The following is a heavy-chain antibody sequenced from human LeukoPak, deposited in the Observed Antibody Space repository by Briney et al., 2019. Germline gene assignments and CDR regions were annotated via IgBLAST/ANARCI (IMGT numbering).Heavy chain of an antibody. CDR3: AKLGIVVVVAATTWFDP. CDR2: ISGSGGST. Sequence: GGSLRLAWAASGFTFSSYAMSWVRQAPGKGLEWVSAISGSGGSTYYADSVKGRFTTSRDNSKNTLYLQMNSLRAEDMAVYYCAKLGIVVVVAATTWFDPWGQGTLVTVSS. V-gene: IGHV3-23*01. J-gene: IGHJ5*02. CDR1: GFTFSSYA. D-gene: IGHD2-15*01.